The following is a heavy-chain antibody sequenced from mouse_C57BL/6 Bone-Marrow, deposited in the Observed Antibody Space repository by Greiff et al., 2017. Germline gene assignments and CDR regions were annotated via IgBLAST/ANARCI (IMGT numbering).Heavy chain of an antibody. D-gene: IGHD2-1*01. J-gene: IGHJ1*03. V-gene: IGHV1-81*01. CDR2: IYPRSGNT. Sequence: QVQLQQSGAELARPGASVKLSCKASGYTFTSYGISWVKQRTGQGLEWIGEIYPRSGNTYYNEKFKGKATLTADKSSSTASMELRSLTSEYSAVYFCARGVRYFDVWGTGTTVTVSS. CDR1: GYTFTSYG. CDR3: ARGVRYFDV.